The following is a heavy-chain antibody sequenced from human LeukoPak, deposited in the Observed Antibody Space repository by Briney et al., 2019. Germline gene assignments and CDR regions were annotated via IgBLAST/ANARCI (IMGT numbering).Heavy chain of an antibody. D-gene: IGHD3-3*01. J-gene: IGHJ4*02. CDR1: GGSISSYY. V-gene: IGHV4-59*01. Sequence: SETLSLTCTVSGGSISSYYWSWIRQPPGKGLEWIGYVYYSGSTNYNPSLKSRVTISVDTSKNQFSLKLSSVTAADTAVYYCARGPYYDFWSGYYSIYYFDYWGQGTLVTVSS. CDR3: ARGPYYDFWSGYYSIYYFDY. CDR2: VYYSGST.